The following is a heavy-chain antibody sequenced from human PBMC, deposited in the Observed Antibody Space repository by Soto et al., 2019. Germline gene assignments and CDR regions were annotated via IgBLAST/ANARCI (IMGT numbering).Heavy chain of an antibody. D-gene: IGHD3-10*01. J-gene: IGHJ4*02. Sequence: QVQLVQSGAEVRTPGASVKVSCKASGYTFTSYDINWVRQATGQGPEWMGWMNPDSGNKGYVQKLQGRVTMTRNTAISTPYMELSSLRSEDTAVYYCARSVGGSNVNFDYWGQGTLVTVSS. V-gene: IGHV1-8*01. CDR3: ARSVGGSNVNFDY. CDR2: MNPDSGNK. CDR1: GYTFTSYD.